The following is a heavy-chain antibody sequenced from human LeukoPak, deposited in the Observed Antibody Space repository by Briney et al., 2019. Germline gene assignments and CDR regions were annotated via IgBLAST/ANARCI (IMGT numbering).Heavy chain of an antibody. CDR1: GYSISSGYY. V-gene: IGHV4-38-2*01. CDR3: AGGAQPFDI. J-gene: IGHJ4*02. D-gene: IGHD1-1*01. Sequence: KPSETLSLTCAVSGYSISSGYYWVWIRQPPGKGPEWIGNIYHSASTYYNPSLKSRVTISVDTSKNQFSLKLSSVTAADTAVYYCAGGAQPFDIWGQGTLVAVSS. CDR2: IYHSAST.